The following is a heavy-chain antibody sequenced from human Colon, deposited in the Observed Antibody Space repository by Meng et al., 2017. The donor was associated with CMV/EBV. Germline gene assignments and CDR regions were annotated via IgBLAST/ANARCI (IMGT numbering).Heavy chain of an antibody. Sequence: KVSCKGSGYSFTSYWIGWVRQMPGKGLEWMGIIYPGDSDTRYSPSFQGQVTISADKSISTAYLQWSSLKASDTAMYYCARQEWEDGSSWYFPNWFDPWGQGT. D-gene: IGHD6-13*01. J-gene: IGHJ5*02. CDR1: GYSFTSYW. V-gene: IGHV5-51*01. CDR3: ARQEWEDGSSWYFPNWFDP. CDR2: IYPGDSDT.